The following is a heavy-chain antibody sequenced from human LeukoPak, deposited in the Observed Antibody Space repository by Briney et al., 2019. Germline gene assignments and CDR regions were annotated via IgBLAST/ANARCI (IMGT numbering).Heavy chain of an antibody. CDR3: ARIKPNIVAKWEPGDY. Sequence: ASVKVSCKASGYTFTSYGISWVRQAPGQGLEWMGWISAYNGNTNYAQKLQGRVTMTTDTSTSTAYMELRSLRSDDTAVYYCARIKPNIVAKWEPGDYWGPGTLVTVSS. CDR1: GYTFTSYG. CDR2: ISAYNGNT. D-gene: IGHD5-12*01. J-gene: IGHJ4*02. V-gene: IGHV1-18*01.